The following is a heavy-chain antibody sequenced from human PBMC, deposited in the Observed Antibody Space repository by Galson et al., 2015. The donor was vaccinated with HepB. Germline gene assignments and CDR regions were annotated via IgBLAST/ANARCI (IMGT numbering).Heavy chain of an antibody. V-gene: IGHV3-23*01. J-gene: IGHJ6*02. CDR2: ISDNGRST. D-gene: IGHD2-21*02. Sequence: LRLSCAASVFTFSKSVMSWVRQAPGKGLEWVTSISDNGRSTYYADSVRGRFTISRDNSKSTVYVQMNSLRAEDTAIYYCAKEDGDSTYYSYFYAMDVWGQGTTVTVSS. CDR3: AKEDGDSTYYSYFYAMDV. CDR1: VFTFSKSV.